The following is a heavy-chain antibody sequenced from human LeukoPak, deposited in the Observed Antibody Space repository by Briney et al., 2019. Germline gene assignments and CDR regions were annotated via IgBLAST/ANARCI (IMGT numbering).Heavy chain of an antibody. V-gene: IGHV3-30-3*01. CDR1: GFTFSSYA. Sequence: GGSLRLSCAASGFTFSSYAMHWVRQAPGKGLEWVAVISYDGSNKYCADSVKGRFTISRDNSKNTLYLQMNSLRAEDTAVYYCARDRPYYDFWSGYYGTTSLSFDYWGQGTLVTVSS. D-gene: IGHD3-3*01. CDR2: ISYDGSNK. J-gene: IGHJ4*02. CDR3: ARDRPYYDFWSGYYGTTSLSFDY.